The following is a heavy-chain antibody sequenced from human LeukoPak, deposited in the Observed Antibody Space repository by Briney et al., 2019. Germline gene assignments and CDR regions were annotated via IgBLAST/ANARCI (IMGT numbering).Heavy chain of an antibody. J-gene: IGHJ5*02. D-gene: IGHD2-8*01. CDR1: GYSFTSYW. Sequence: GESLKISCKGSGYSFTSYWIGWVRLMPGKGLEWMGIIYPGDSDTRYSPSFQGQVTISADRSISTAYLQWSSLKASDTAMYYCARRGRYCTNGVCYLEGNWFDPWGQGTLVTVSS. CDR2: IYPGDSDT. CDR3: ARRGRYCTNGVCYLEGNWFDP. V-gene: IGHV5-51*01.